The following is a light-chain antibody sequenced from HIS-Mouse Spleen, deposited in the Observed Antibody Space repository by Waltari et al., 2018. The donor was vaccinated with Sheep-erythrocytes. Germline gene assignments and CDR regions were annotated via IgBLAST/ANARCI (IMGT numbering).Light chain of an antibody. J-gene: IGLJ2*01. V-gene: IGLV3-10*01. CDR3: YSTDSSGNGV. Sequence: SYELTQPPSVSVSPGQTARITCSGDALPKKYAYSYQQKPGQAPVLVIYEDSKRPSGIPERFSGSSSGTMATLTISGAQVEDEADYYCYSTDSSGNGVFGGGTKLTVL. CDR1: ALPKKY. CDR2: EDS.